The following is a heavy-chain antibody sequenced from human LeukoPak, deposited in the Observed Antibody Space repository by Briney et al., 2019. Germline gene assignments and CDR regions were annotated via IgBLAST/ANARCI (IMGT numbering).Heavy chain of an antibody. Sequence: PGGSLRLSCAASGFTFNSYAMHWVRQAPGKGLEYVSAISSNGGSTYYANSVKGRFTNSRDNSKNTLYLQMGSLRAEDMAVYYCARGPGVTYYYYYYMDVWGKGTTVTVSS. CDR1: GFTFNSYA. J-gene: IGHJ6*03. CDR2: ISSNGGST. CDR3: ARGPGVTYYYYYYMDV. V-gene: IGHV3-64*01. D-gene: IGHD2-21*02.